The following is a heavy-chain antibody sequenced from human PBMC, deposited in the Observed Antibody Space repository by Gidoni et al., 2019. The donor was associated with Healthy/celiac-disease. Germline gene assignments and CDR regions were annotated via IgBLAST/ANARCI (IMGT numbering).Heavy chain of an antibody. V-gene: IGHV3-21*01. CDR3: ARDLLVRYYFDY. D-gene: IGHD3-10*01. Sequence: EVQLVESGGGLVKPGGSLRLSCEATGFTFSSYSMNWVRQAPGKGLEWVSSISSSSSYIYYADSLKGRFTISRDDAKNSLYLQMNSLRAEDTAVYYCARDLLVRYYFDYWGQGTLVTVSS. J-gene: IGHJ4*02. CDR1: GFTFSSYS. CDR2: ISSSSSYI.